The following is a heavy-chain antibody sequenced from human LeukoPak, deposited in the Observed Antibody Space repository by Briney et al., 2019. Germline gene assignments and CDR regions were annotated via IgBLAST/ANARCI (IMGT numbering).Heavy chain of an antibody. CDR1: GFTFSSYW. Sequence: GGSLRLSCAASGFTFSSYWMNWVRQAPGKGLEWVSYIKNDGSSINYADSVKGRFIISRDNAKNTLYLQMNSLRAEDTAVYYCARGRGYYDSSGSPYNWFDPWGQGTLVTVSS. CDR3: ARGRGYYDSSGSPYNWFDP. CDR2: IKNDGSSI. D-gene: IGHD3-22*01. V-gene: IGHV3-74*01. J-gene: IGHJ5*02.